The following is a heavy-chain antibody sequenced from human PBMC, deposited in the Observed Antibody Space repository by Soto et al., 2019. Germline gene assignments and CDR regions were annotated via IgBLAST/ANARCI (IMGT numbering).Heavy chain of an antibody. D-gene: IGHD2-15*01. CDR3: TTDLPTLPPQVAY. CDR1: GFTFTSAW. J-gene: IGHJ4*02. Sequence: GGSLRLSCAASGFTFTSAWMNCVRQAPGEGLEWVGRIKSKRDGGTTDYAAPVKGRFTISRDDSKNTLYLQMSSLKTEDTAVYYCTTDLPTLPPQVAYRGQGTLVTVSS. CDR2: IKSKRDGGTT. V-gene: IGHV3-15*07.